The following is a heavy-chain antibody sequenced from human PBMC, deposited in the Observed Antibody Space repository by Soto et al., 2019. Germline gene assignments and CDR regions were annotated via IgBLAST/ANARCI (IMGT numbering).Heavy chain of an antibody. CDR1: GFTFSLYS. Sequence: EVQFVESGGGLVQPGGSLRLSCAASGFTFSLYSMSWVRQAPGKGLEWVSYISRSSTGIHYADSVKGRFTISRDDATNSIHLQMNSLRDGDTAVYYCARAVSWVLDVWGQGTTVSISS. J-gene: IGHJ6*02. D-gene: IGHD6-19*01. V-gene: IGHV3-48*02. CDR2: ISRSSTGI. CDR3: ARAVSWVLDV.